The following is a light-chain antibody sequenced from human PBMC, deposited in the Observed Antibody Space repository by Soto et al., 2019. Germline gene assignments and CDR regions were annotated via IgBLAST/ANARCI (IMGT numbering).Light chain of an antibody. J-gene: IGLJ1*01. CDR3: SSYTSVTAFVV. V-gene: IGLV2-14*01. Sequence: QSALTQPASVSGSPGQSITISCTGTSSDIGRYNFVSWYQQHPGKAPKLLVYEVTNRPSGVSNRFSGSKSGNTASLTIFGLQTEDEADYYCSSYTSVTAFVVFGTGTKVPVL. CDR2: EVT. CDR1: SSDIGRYNF.